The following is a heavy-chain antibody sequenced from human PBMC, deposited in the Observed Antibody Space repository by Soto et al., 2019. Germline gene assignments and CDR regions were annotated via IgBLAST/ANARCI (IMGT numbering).Heavy chain of an antibody. CDR2: ISYDGSNK. J-gene: IGHJ3*02. D-gene: IGHD3-16*01. Sequence: GGSLRLSCAASGFTFSSYGMHWVRQAPGKGLEWVAVISYDGSNKYYADSVKGRFTISRDNSKNTLYLQMNSLRAEDTAVYYCAKIQADYVWGSYGAFDIWGQGTMVTVSS. CDR3: AKIQADYVWGSYGAFDI. CDR1: GFTFSSYG. V-gene: IGHV3-30*18.